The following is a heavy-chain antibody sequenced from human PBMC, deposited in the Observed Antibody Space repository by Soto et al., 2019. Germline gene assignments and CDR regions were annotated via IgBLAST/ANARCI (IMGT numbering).Heavy chain of an antibody. Sequence: SETLSLTCTVSGGSISSYCWSWIRQPPGKGLEWIGYIYYSGSTNYNPSLKSRVTISVDTSKNQFSLKLSSVTAADTAVYYCARHGGYLGPNGYWGQGTLVTVSS. CDR3: ARHGGYLGPNGY. D-gene: IGHD4-17*01. J-gene: IGHJ4*02. CDR2: IYYSGST. V-gene: IGHV4-59*01. CDR1: GGSISSYC.